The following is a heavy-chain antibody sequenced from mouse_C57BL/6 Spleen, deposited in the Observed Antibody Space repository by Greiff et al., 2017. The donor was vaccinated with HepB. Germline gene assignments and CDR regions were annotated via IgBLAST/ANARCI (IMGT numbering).Heavy chain of an antibody. Sequence: EVKLMESGGGLVKPGGSLKLSCAASGFTFSSYAMSWVRQTPEKRLEWVATISDGGSYTYYPDNVKGRFTISRDNAMNNLYLQMSHLKSEDTAMYYCARDGGLRYFDYWGQGTTLTVSS. J-gene: IGHJ2*01. V-gene: IGHV5-4*01. CDR1: GFTFSSYA. CDR3: ARDGGLRYFDY. D-gene: IGHD2-4*01. CDR2: ISDGGSYT.